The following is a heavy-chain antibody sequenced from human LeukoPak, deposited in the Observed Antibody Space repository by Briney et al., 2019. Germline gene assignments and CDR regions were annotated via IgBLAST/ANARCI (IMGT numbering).Heavy chain of an antibody. CDR1: GFTFSSYA. CDR3: AKHYDILTGYYKEFDY. J-gene: IGHJ4*02. V-gene: IGHV3-23*01. CDR2: ISGSGGST. D-gene: IGHD3-9*01. Sequence: PGGSLRLSCATSGFTFSSYAMSWVRQAPGKGLEWVSAISGSGGSTYYADSVKGRFTISRDNSKNTLYLQMNSLRAEDTAVYYCAKHYDILTGYYKEFDYWGQGTLVTVSS.